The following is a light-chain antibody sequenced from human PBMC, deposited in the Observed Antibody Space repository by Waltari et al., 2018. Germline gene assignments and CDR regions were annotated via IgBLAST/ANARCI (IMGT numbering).Light chain of an antibody. V-gene: IGKV3-20*01. J-gene: IGKJ1*01. CDR2: DAS. Sequence: EIVLTQSPGTLSLSPGERATLSCRASQSVSRFLAWYQQKPGQAPRLLIYDASTRLTGIPDRFSGSGSGTDFSLTISRLEPEDFAVYYCQKYGTLPGTFGQGTKVEVK. CDR1: QSVSRF. CDR3: QKYGTLPGT.